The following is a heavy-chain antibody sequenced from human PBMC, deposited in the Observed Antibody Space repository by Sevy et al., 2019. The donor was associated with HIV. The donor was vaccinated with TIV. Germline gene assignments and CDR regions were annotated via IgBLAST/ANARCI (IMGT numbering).Heavy chain of an antibody. CDR1: GFTFSDSW. V-gene: IGHV3-7*01. Sequence: GGSLRLSCVASGFTFSDSWMTWVRQAPGNGLERIAFINEDGSRLGYVDSVRGRFTISRENTKNSLYLQMNSLRAQDTAVYFCARDRAYSALDYWGQGTMVTVSS. CDR2: INEDGSRL. CDR3: ARDRAYSALDY. D-gene: IGHD5-18*01. J-gene: IGHJ4*02.